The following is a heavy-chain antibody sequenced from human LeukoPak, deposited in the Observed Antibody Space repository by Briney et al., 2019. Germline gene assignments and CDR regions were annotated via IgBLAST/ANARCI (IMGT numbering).Heavy chain of an antibody. D-gene: IGHD3-10*01. CDR2: VYYSGSA. Sequence: SETLSLTCTVSGDSITNTNYYWGWIRRPPGKGLEWFGSVYYSGSALHNPSVQSRVTLSVGTSKNQFSMKLISVTAADTAVYHCARHGGDASASSKFDYWGQGTPLIVSS. J-gene: IGHJ4*02. V-gene: IGHV4-39*01. CDR1: GDSITNTNYY. CDR3: ARHGGDASASSKFDY.